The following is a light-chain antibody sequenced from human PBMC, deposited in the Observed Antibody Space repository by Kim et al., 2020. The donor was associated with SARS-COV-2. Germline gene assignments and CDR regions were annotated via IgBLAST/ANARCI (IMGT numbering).Light chain of an antibody. V-gene: IGLV1-40*01. CDR3: QSYDTSLTGFYV. Sequence: VTISGTGGSPNIGAGYTLHWYQQLPGTAPKLLIYNDNNRPSGVPDRFSGSKSGSSASLAITGLQTEDEADYYCQSYDTSLTGFYVFGTGTKVTVL. CDR1: SPNIGAGYT. J-gene: IGLJ1*01. CDR2: NDN.